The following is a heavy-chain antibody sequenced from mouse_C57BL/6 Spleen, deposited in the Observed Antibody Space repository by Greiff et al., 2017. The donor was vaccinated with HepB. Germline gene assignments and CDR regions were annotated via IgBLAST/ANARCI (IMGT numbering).Heavy chain of an antibody. CDR2: INPNNGGT. D-gene: IGHD2-4*01. CDR1: GYTFTDYN. V-gene: IGHV1-22*01. CDR3: ASFYDYDDYAMCD. J-gene: IGHJ4*01. Sequence: VQLQQSGPELVKPGASVKMSCKASGYTFTDYNMHWVKQSHVKSLEWIGYINPNNGGTSYNQKFKGKATLTVNKSSSTAYMELRSLTSEDSAVYYCASFYDYDDYAMCDWGQGATVTVSS.